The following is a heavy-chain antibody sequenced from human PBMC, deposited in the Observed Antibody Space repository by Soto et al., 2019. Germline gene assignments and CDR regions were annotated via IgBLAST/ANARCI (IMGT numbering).Heavy chain of an antibody. J-gene: IGHJ6*03. V-gene: IGHV3-64*01. CDR3: ARRARPDFYYMDG. CDR1: GFTLSGYA. Sequence: GGSLRLSCAASGFTLSGYAMDWVRQAPGKGLEYVSGISSNGVGTYYANSVQGRFTISRDNSKNTVYLQMGSLRPEDMAVYYCARRARPDFYYMDGWGKGTTVTGSS. CDR2: ISSNGVGT. D-gene: IGHD6-6*01.